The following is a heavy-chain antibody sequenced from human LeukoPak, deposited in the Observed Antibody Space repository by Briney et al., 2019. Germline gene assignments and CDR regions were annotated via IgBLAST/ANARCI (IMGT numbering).Heavy chain of an antibody. J-gene: IGHJ5*02. CDR2: IYTSGST. CDR1: GGSISSYY. D-gene: IGHD3-22*01. V-gene: IGHV4-4*07. CDR3: ARGLPLGYYDSSGPSDWFDP. Sequence: SETLSLTCTVSGGSISSYYWSWIRQPAGKGLEWIGRIYTSGSTNYNPSLKSRATMSVDTSKNQFSLKLSSETAADTAVYYCARGLPLGYYDSSGPSDWFDPWGQGTLVTVSS.